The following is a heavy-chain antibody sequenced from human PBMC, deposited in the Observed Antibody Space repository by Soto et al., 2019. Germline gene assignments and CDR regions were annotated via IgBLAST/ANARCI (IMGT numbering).Heavy chain of an antibody. J-gene: IGHJ3*02. CDR1: GFTFSSYA. Sequence: SGGSLRLSCAASGFTFSSYAMSWVRQAPGKGLEWVSAISGSGGSTYYADSVKGRFTISRDNSKNTLYLRMNSLRAEDTAVYYCAKLTTMIVVAHDAFDIWGQGTMVTVSS. V-gene: IGHV3-23*01. CDR2: ISGSGGST. CDR3: AKLTTMIVVAHDAFDI. D-gene: IGHD3-22*01.